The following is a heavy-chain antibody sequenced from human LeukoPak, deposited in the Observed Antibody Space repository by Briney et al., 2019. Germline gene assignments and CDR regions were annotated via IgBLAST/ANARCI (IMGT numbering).Heavy chain of an antibody. J-gene: IGHJ4*02. D-gene: IGHD3-10*01. CDR2: FIPIFGTA. CDR3: TRGGFGELYHFDY. V-gene: IGHV1-69*06. Sequence: SVKVSCKASGNSLNKYAITWVRQAPGQGLEWMGEFIPIFGTAKYAKKFQGRVTITADKSTSTAYMDLNSLRSEDTAVYYCTRGGFGELYHFDYWGQGTLVTVSS. CDR1: GNSLNKYA.